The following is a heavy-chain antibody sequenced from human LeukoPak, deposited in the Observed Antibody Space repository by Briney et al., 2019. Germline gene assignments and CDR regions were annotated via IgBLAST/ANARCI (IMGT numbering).Heavy chain of an antibody. CDR3: AKSPNRYSYGTFDY. CDR1: GVTFSSYA. Sequence: GGSLRLPCAASGVTFSSYAMSWVRQAPGKGLEWVSAISGSGGSTYYADSVKGRFTISRDNSKNTLYLQMNSLRAEDTAVYYCAKSPNRYSYGTFDYWGQGTLVTVSS. D-gene: IGHD5-18*01. V-gene: IGHV3-23*01. J-gene: IGHJ4*02. CDR2: ISGSGGST.